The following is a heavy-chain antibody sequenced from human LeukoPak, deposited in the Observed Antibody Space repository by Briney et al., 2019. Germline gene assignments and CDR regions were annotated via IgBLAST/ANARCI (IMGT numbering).Heavy chain of an antibody. CDR2: TYHSWST. V-gene: IGHV4-30-2*01. D-gene: IGHD5-18*01. CDR3: ARGVDTASGDGFDI. J-gene: IGHJ3*02. CDR1: GGSISWTGYS. Sequence: PSETLSLTCTVSGGSISWTGYSWSWIRQPPGQGLEWLAYTYHSWSTYHNPSLKSRLTISLDRSRNQFSLKLSSVTAADSAVYYCARGVDTASGDGFDIWGQGTMVTVSS.